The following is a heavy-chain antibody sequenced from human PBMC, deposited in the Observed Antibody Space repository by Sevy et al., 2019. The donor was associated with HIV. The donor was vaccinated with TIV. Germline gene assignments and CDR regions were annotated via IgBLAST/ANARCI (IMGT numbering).Heavy chain of an antibody. J-gene: IGHJ4*02. CDR2: IWYDGSSK. D-gene: IGHD2-2*01. CDR3: VSGASIVPAGNFAY. CDR1: GFIFSTYG. V-gene: IGHV3-33*08. Sequence: GGSLRLSCGASGFIFSTYGMHWVRQAPGKGLEWVALIWYDGSSKYYADSVQGRFTISRDNSKNTLDLQMNSLRAEDTAGYYCVSGASIVPAGNFAYWGQGTLVTVSS.